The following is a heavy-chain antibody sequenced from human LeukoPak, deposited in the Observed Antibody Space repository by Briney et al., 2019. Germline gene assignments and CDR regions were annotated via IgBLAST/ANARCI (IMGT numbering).Heavy chain of an antibody. Sequence: SVKVSCKASGGTFSSYAISWVRQAPGQGLEWMGRIIPILGIANYAQKFQGRVTITADKSTSTAYMELSSLRSEDTAVYYCAREAYCSGGSCLERWFDPWGQGTLVTVSS. CDR2: IIPILGIA. CDR1: GGTFSSYA. D-gene: IGHD2-15*01. J-gene: IGHJ5*02. V-gene: IGHV1-69*04. CDR3: AREAYCSGGSCLERWFDP.